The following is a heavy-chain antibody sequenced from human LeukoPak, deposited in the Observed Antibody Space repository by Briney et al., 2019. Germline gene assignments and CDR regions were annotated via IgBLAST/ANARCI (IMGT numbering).Heavy chain of an antibody. CDR2: IIPIFGTA. D-gene: IGHD2-15*01. J-gene: IGHJ6*02. Sequence: GASVKVSCKASGGTFSSYAISWVRQAPGQGLEWMGGIIPIFGTANYAQKFQGRVTITADESTSTAYMELSSLRSEDTAVYYCARVRHCSGGSCYSAPYYYYGMDVWGQGTTVTVSS. CDR3: ARVRHCSGGSCYSAPYYYYGMDV. V-gene: IGHV1-69*13. CDR1: GGTFSSYA.